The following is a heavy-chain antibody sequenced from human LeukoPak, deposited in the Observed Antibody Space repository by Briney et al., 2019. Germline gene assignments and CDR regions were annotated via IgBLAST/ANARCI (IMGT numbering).Heavy chain of an antibody. CDR2: INPSGGST. J-gene: IGHJ4*02. CDR3: ARDQQWLVRDY. D-gene: IGHD6-19*01. V-gene: IGHV1-46*01. Sequence: GASVKVSCKASGYTFTSYYMHWVRQAPGQGLEWMGIINPSGGSTSYAQKFQGRVTMTRDTSISTAYMELSRLRSDDTAVYYCARDQQWLVRDYWGQGTLVTVSS. CDR1: GYTFTSYY.